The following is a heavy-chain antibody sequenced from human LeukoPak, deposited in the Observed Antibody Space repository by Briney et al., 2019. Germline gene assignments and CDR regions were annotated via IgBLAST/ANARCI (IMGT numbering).Heavy chain of an antibody. Sequence: GGSLRLSCAASGFSFSSYAMSWVRQAPGKGLAWVSGISGSGDSTYYADSVKGRFTISRDNSKNTLYLQMNSLRAEDTAVYYCAKDLNGWYIFDYWGQGTLVAVSS. J-gene: IGHJ4*02. CDR3: AKDLNGWYIFDY. V-gene: IGHV3-23*01. D-gene: IGHD6-19*01. CDR1: GFSFSSYA. CDR2: ISGSGDST.